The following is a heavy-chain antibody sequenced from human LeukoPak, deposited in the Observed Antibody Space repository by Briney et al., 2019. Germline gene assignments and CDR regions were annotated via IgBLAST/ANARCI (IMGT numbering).Heavy chain of an antibody. Sequence: ASVKVSCKASGYTFTSYDINWVRQATGQGLEWMGWMNPNSGNTGYAQKFQGRVTMTRNTSISTAYMELSSLRSEDTAVYYCARANMVRGVIINWFDPWGQGTLVTVSS. V-gene: IGHV1-8*01. CDR2: MNPNSGNT. D-gene: IGHD3-10*01. CDR3: ARANMVRGVIINWFDP. J-gene: IGHJ5*02. CDR1: GYTFTSYD.